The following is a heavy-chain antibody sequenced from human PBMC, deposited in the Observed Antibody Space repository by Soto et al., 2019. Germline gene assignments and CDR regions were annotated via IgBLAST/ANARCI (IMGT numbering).Heavy chain of an antibody. CDR2: ISSGSTYI. Sequence: PGGSLRLSCVVSGFTFSDYEMNWVRQAPGKGLEWVSSISSGSTYIYYADSVKGRFTISRDNAKNSVYLQMNSLRAEDTALYYCATGLAAAGPFDYWGQGTLVTVSS. CDR3: ATGLAAAGPFDY. J-gene: IGHJ4*02. CDR1: GFTFSDYE. V-gene: IGHV3-21*04. D-gene: IGHD6-13*01.